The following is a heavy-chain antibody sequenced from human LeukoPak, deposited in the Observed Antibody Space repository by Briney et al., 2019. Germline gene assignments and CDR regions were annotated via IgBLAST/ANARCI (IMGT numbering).Heavy chain of an antibody. CDR3: ARSCRDGYRDFDY. V-gene: IGHV5-51*01. CDR2: IYPGDSDT. Sequence: GESLKVSCKGSGYSFTSYWIGWVRQMPGKGLEWMGIIYPGDSDTRYSPSFQGQVTISADKSISTAYLQWSSLKTSDTAMYYCARSCRDGYRDFDYWGQGTLVTVSS. J-gene: IGHJ4*02. CDR1: GYSFTSYW. D-gene: IGHD5-24*01.